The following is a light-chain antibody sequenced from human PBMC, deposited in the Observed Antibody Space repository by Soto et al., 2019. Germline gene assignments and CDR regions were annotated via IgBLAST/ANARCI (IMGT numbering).Light chain of an antibody. CDR3: QQYNSSWT. CDR2: KAS. CDR1: QSVSGW. J-gene: IGKJ1*01. V-gene: IGKV1-5*03. Sequence: DIQMTQSPSTLSASVGDRVTITCRASQSVSGWLAWFQQKPGRAPKLLIYKASSLESGAPSRLSGGGFGTDFTLTINSLQPDDFATYYCQQYNSSWTFGQGTKVDMK.